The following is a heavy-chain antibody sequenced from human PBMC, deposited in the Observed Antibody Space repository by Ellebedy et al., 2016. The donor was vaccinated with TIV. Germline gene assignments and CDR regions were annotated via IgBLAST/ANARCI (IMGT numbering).Heavy chain of an antibody. V-gene: IGHV1-2*02. CDR3: ARVRRGSSGMDV. Sequence: ASVKVSCKASGYPFTDYYIHWVRQAPRQGLEWMGWINPNSGGTNFAQKFQGRVTMTRDTSINTAYMQLSRLESDDTAVYYCARVRRGSSGMDVWGQGTTVTVSS. J-gene: IGHJ6*02. D-gene: IGHD6-13*01. CDR1: GYPFTDYY. CDR2: INPNSGGT.